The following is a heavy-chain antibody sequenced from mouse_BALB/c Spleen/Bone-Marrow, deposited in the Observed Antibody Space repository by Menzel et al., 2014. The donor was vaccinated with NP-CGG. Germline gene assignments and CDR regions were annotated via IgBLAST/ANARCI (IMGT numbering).Heavy chain of an antibody. CDR1: GFDFSRYW. CDR3: ARLGYYGYFDY. CDR2: INPDSSTI. Sequence: EVQRVESGGGLVQPGGSLKLSCAASGFDFSRYWMSWVRQAPGKGLEWIGEINPDSSTINYTPSLKDKFIISRDNAKNTLYLQMSRVRSEDTALYYCARLGYYGYFDYWGQGTTLTVSS. V-gene: IGHV4-1*02. J-gene: IGHJ2*01. D-gene: IGHD2-3*01.